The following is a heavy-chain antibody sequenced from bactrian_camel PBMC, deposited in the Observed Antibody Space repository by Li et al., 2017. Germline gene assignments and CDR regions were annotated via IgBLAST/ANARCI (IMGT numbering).Heavy chain of an antibody. CDR3: AAGSRCGLSLLRYNY. CDR2: IYTAGGST. J-gene: IGHJ4*01. CDR1: GYTYGVNC. V-gene: IGHV3S54*01. Sequence: HVQLVESGGGLVQPGGSLRLSCAASGYTYGVNCMGWLRQAPGKEREGVAGIYTAGGSTYYADSVRGRFTISQDNAKNTVYLQMNTLKPEDTAVYYCAAGSRCGLSLLRYNYWGQGTQVTVS. D-gene: IGHD1*01.